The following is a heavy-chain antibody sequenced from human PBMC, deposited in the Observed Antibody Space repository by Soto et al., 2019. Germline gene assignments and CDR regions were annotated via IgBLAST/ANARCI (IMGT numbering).Heavy chain of an antibody. J-gene: IGHJ4*02. Sequence: PGGSLRLSCAASGFTFSSYSMNWVRQAPGKGLEWVSYISSSSSTIYYADSVKGRFTISRDNAKNSLYLQMNSLRAEDTAVYYCASDTGLRPYYFDYWGQGTLVTVSS. CDR2: ISSSSSTI. D-gene: IGHD4-17*01. V-gene: IGHV3-48*01. CDR1: GFTFSSYS. CDR3: ASDTGLRPYYFDY.